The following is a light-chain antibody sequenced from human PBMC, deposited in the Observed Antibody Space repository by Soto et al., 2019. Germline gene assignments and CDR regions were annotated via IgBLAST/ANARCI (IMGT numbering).Light chain of an antibody. Sequence: EIGLTQSPGTLSLSPGERATLSCRASQSVSTSYLAWYQQKPGQAPRLLIYGASSRATGIPDRFSGSGSGADFTLTISRLEPEDFAVYYCQQYGSVPLTFGGGTKLEIK. V-gene: IGKV3-20*01. CDR2: GAS. CDR3: QQYGSVPLT. CDR1: QSVSTSY. J-gene: IGKJ4*01.